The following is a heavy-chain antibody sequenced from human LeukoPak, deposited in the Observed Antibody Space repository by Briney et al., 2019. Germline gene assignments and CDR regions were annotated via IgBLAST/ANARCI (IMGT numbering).Heavy chain of an antibody. CDR3: ARLAQYYYGSGTPWGWFDP. Sequence: SETLSLTCAVYGGSFSGYNWSWIRHPPRKGLEWIGEINHSGSTNYNPSLTSRVTISVDTSKTQFSLNLSSVTAADTAVYYCARLAQYYYGSGTPWGWFDPWGQGTLVTVSS. V-gene: IGHV4-34*01. CDR1: GGSFSGYN. D-gene: IGHD3-10*01. CDR2: INHSGST. J-gene: IGHJ5*02.